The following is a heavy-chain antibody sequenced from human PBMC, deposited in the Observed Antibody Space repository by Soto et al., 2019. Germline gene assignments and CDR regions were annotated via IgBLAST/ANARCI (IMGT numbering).Heavy chain of an antibody. CDR2: IRNKANSYAT. CDR1: GFTFSDST. CDR3: TSSFGVVTSSAAS. D-gene: IGHD2-21*02. J-gene: IGHJ5*02. Sequence: EVQLVESWGGLVQPGGSLKLSCAASGFTFSDSTMHWVRQSSGKGLEWVGRIRNKANSYATAYAAWVKGSFTFSRDDSKNTAYLQMNGLKAEDTTVYYCTSSFGVVTSSAASWGQGPLVTVSS. V-gene: IGHV3-73*02.